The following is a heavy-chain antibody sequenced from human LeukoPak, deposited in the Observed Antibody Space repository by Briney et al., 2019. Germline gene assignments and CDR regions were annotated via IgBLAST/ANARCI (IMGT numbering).Heavy chain of an antibody. CDR3: ARDHDYGDYGTYEDY. CDR1: GDSVSSNSVA. CDR2: TYYRSRWYN. D-gene: IGHD4-17*01. Sequence: SQTLSLTCAISGDSVSSNSVAWNWVRQSPSRGLEWLGRTYYRSRWYNDYAVSVKSRITINPDTSKNQFSLQLNSVTPEDTAVYYCARDHDYGDYGTYEDYWGKGTMVTVSS. J-gene: IGHJ4*02. V-gene: IGHV6-1*01.